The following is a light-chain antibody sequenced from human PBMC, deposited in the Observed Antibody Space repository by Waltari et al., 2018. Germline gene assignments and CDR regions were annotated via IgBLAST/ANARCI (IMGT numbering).Light chain of an antibody. J-gene: IGKJ4*01. CDR1: QSVSSSY. CDR2: GAS. CDR3: QQYGSSPLT. Sequence: ASQSVSSSYLDWYQQKPGQAPRLLIYGASSRAAGIPDRFSGSGSGTDFTLTISRLEPEDFAVYYCQQYGSSPLTFGGGTKVEIK. V-gene: IGKV3-20*01.